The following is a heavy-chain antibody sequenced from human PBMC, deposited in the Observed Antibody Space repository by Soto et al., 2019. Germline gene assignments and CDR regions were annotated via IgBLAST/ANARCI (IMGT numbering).Heavy chain of an antibody. CDR2: ISGAGGNT. CDR3: AKDIGAIRGYRYGPFDQ. J-gene: IGHJ4*02. D-gene: IGHD5-18*01. V-gene: IGHV3-23*01. Sequence: GSLGRSCSASGFTFSRYAMSWVRQAPAKGLEWVSSISGAGGNTYYPDSVKGRFTVSRDNSQNTVYLQMKSLRAEDTAVYYCAKDIGAIRGYRYGPFDQWGQGTLVTVYS. CDR1: GFTFSRYA.